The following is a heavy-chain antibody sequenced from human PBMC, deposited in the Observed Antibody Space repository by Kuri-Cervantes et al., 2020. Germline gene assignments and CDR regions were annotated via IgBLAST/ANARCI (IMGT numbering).Heavy chain of an antibody. CDR2: IWYDGGNK. D-gene: IGHD3-10*01. Sequence: GGSLRLSCAASGFTFSSYGMHWVRQAPGKGLEWVAVIWYDGGNKYYADSVKGRFTISRDNSKNTLYLQMNSLRAEDTAVYYCAKLLLWFGELLYPWSDFDYWGQGTLVTVSS. J-gene: IGHJ4*02. V-gene: IGHV3-33*06. CDR3: AKLLLWFGELLYPWSDFDY. CDR1: GFTFSSYG.